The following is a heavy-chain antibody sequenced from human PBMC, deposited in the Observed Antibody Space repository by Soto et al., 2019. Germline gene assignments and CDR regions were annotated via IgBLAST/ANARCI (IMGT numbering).Heavy chain of an antibody. V-gene: IGHV1-2*02. CDR1: LYTFTFYY. CDR3: ARDRHDSSGYYYFEY. Sequence: ASVXVSFRSSLYTFTFYYMHCLLQAPGQGLEWMGWINPNSGGTNYAQKFQGRVTMTRDTSISTAYMELSRLRSDDTAVYYCARDRHDSSGYYYFEYWGLGTLVNVYS. J-gene: IGHJ4*02. CDR2: INPNSGGT. D-gene: IGHD3-22*01.